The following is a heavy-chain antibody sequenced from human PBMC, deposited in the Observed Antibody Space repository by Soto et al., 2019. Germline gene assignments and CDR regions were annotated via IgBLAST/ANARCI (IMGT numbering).Heavy chain of an antibody. CDR3: KGGFGVNRS. CDR2: IYSGGAI. V-gene: IGHV3-66*01. J-gene: IGHJ5*02. CDR1: GFTVSNNY. D-gene: IGHD3-3*01. Sequence: EVQLVESGGGLVQPGGSLRLSCAASGFTVSNNYMGWVRQAPGKGLEWVSLIYSGGAISYADYERCRFTIARYNSRNLVYLKMSTLRDEDTAVSDCKGGFGVNRSWGQGTLVTVSS.